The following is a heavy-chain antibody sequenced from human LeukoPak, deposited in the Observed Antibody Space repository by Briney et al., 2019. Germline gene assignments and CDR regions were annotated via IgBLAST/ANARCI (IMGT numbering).Heavy chain of an antibody. CDR2: IRYDGSNK. J-gene: IGHJ4*02. D-gene: IGHD3-10*01. CDR1: GFTFSSYG. V-gene: IGHV3-30*02. CDR3: ARVGYYGSGSYSGFDY. Sequence: QPGRSLRLSCAASGFTFSSYGMHWVRQAPGKGLEWVAFIRYDGSNKYYADSVKGRFTISRDNSKNTLYLQMNSLRAEDTAVYYCARVGYYGSGSYSGFDYWGQGTLVTVSS.